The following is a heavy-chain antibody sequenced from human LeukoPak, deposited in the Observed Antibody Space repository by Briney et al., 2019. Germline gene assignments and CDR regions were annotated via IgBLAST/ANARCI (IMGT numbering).Heavy chain of an antibody. CDR3: ARGFPGENHDY. CDR1: GFTFSSYS. J-gene: IGHJ4*02. Sequence: GGSLRLSCAASGFTFSSYSMNWVRQAPGKGLEWVSGINWNGGSTGYADSVKGRFTISRDNAKNSLYLQMNSLRAEDTALYYCARGFPGENHDYWGQGTLVTVSS. CDR2: INWNGGST. V-gene: IGHV3-20*04. D-gene: IGHD1-14*01.